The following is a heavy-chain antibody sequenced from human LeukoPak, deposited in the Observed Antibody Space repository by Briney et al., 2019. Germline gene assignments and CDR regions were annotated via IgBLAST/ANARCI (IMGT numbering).Heavy chain of an antibody. CDR2: IGSDNKP. CDR3: ARDLHYYVAMVV. V-gene: IGHV3-23*05. D-gene: IGHD3-10*02. CDR1: GFTFSAYA. Sequence: GGSLRLSCEASGFTFSAYAMTWVRQAPGQGLEWGSSIGSDNKPHYSESVKGRFAISRDNSKSMLFLQLNSLRAEDTALYYCARDLHYYVAMVVWGQGTTVTVSS. J-gene: IGHJ6*02.